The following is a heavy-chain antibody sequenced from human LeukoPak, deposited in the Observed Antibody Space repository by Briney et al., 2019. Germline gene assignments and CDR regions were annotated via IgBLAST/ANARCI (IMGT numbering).Heavy chain of an antibody. Sequence: PSETLSLTCAVYGGSFSGYYWNWIRQPPGKGLEWIGEINHSGSTNYNPSLKSRVTISVDTSKNQFSLKLSSVTAADTAVYYCAREVVRGVIGLDYWGQGTLVTVSS. D-gene: IGHD3-10*01. CDR1: GGSFSGYY. J-gene: IGHJ4*02. CDR2: INHSGST. CDR3: AREVVRGVIGLDY. V-gene: IGHV4-34*01.